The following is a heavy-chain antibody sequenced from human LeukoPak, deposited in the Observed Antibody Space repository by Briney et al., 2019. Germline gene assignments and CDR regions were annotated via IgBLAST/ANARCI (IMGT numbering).Heavy chain of an antibody. Sequence: PSETLSLTCTVSGYSISSGYYWGWIRQPPGKGLEWIGGIYHSGSTYYNPSLKSRVTISVDTSKNQFSLKLSSVTAADTAVYYCARVNGIAARPLVVDYWGQGTLVTVPS. J-gene: IGHJ4*02. CDR1: GYSISSGYY. CDR2: IYHSGST. V-gene: IGHV4-38-2*02. D-gene: IGHD6-6*01. CDR3: ARVNGIAARPLVVDY.